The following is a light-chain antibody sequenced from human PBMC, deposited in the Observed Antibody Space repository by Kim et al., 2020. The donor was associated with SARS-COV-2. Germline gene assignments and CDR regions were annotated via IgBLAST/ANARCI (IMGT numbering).Light chain of an antibody. J-gene: IGKJ2*01. V-gene: IGKV1-5*03. CDR3: QQYNSYPVT. Sequence: SSSGGDRVTITCRASQSISSWLAWYQQKPGKAPKLLIYKASSLESGVPSRFSGSGSGTEFTLTISSLQPDDFATYYCQQYNSYPVTFGQGTKLEI. CDR1: QSISSW. CDR2: KAS.